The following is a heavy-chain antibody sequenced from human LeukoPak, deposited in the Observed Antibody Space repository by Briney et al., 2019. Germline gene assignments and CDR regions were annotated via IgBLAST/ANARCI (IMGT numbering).Heavy chain of an antibody. Sequence: ASVKVSCKASGYTFTSYDTNWVRQAPGQGLEWMGWINPNSGGTNYAQKFQGRVTMTRDTSISTAYMELSRLRSDDTAVYYCATHYYGSGSYLYYYYYYMDVWGKGTTVTVSS. CDR2: INPNSGGT. D-gene: IGHD3-10*01. J-gene: IGHJ6*03. CDR1: GYTFTSYD. V-gene: IGHV1-2*02. CDR3: ATHYYGSGSYLYYYYYYMDV.